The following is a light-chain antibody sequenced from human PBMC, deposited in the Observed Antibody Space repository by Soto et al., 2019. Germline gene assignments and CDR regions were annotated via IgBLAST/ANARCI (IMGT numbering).Light chain of an antibody. CDR3: QQYNNWPAIT. J-gene: IGKJ5*01. V-gene: IGKV3-15*01. Sequence: DILMTQSPATLSVSPGERATLSCRASQSVSSNLAWYQQKPGQAPSLLLHDASTRANGIPARFSVSGSGTELTLTLSSLQSEDFAVYDCQQYNNWPAITFGQGTRLEIK. CDR2: DAS. CDR1: QSVSSN.